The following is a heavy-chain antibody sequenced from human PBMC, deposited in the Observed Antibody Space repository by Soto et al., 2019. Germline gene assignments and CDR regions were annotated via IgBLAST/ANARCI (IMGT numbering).Heavy chain of an antibody. CDR3: ARDLGVMYYYGMDV. Sequence: GGSLRLSCAASGFTFSSYSMNWVRQAPGKGLEWVSSISSSSSYIYYADSVKGRFTISRDNAKNSLYLQMNSLRAEDTAVYYCARDLGVMYYYGMDVWGQGTTVT. CDR2: ISSSSSYI. V-gene: IGHV3-21*01. J-gene: IGHJ6*02. D-gene: IGHD3-16*01. CDR1: GFTFSSYS.